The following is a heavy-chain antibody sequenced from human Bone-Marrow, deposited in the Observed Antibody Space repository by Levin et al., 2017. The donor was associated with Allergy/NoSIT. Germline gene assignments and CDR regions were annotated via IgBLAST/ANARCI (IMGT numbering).Heavy chain of an antibody. CDR1: GYKFATYW. CDR2: IYPGDSDT. Sequence: GESLKISCKGSGYKFATYWISWVRQMPGKGLEWVGLIYPGDSDTRYSPSLQGQVTISVDKSTSTAYLQWSSLKASDTAMYFCAIHVGREYCNNNDCSFVTPPYYHMDVWGNGTTVTVSS. J-gene: IGHJ6*03. CDR3: AIHVGREYCNNNDCSFVTPPYYHMDV. V-gene: IGHV5-51*01. D-gene: IGHD2/OR15-2a*01.